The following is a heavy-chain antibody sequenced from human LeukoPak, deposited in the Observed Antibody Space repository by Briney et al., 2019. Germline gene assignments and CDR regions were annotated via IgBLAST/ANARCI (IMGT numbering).Heavy chain of an antibody. CDR3: ARQNPAMVVEDAFDI. D-gene: IGHD2-15*01. CDR1: GGSISSSSYY. J-gene: IGHJ3*02. CDR2: IYYSGST. Sequence: PSETLSLTCTVSGGSISSSSYYWSWIRQPPGKGLEWIGYIYYSGSTNYNPSLKSRVTISVDTSKNQFSLKLSSVTAADTAVYYCARQNPAMVVEDAFDIWGQGTMVTVSS. V-gene: IGHV4-61*05.